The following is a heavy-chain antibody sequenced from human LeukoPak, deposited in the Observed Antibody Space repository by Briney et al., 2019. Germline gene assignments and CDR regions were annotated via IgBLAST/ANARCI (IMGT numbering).Heavy chain of an antibody. V-gene: IGHV4-39*01. D-gene: IGHD3-9*01. CDR1: GGSISSSSYY. CDR3: ARLSPYYDILTGYATPSFYYYYYMDV. Sequence: SETRSLTCTVSGGSISSSSYYWGWIRQPPGKGLEWIGSIYYGESTYYNPSLKSRVTISVDTSKNQFSLKLSSVTAADTAVYYCARLSPYYDILTGYATPSFYYYYYMDVWGKGTTVTVT. J-gene: IGHJ6*03. CDR2: IYYGEST.